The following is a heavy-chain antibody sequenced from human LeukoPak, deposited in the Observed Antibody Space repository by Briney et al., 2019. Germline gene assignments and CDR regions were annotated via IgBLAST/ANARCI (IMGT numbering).Heavy chain of an antibody. CDR2: ISGSGGST. CDR3: AKDPGSSWYYFDY. V-gene: IGHV3-23*01. D-gene: IGHD6-13*01. J-gene: IGHJ4*02. CDR1: GFTFSSYA. Sequence: GGSLRLSCAASGFTFSSYAMSWVRQAPGRGLEWVSAISGSGGSTYYADSVKGRFTISRDNSKNTLYLQMNSLRAEDTAVYYCAKDPGSSWYYFDYWGQGTLVTVSS.